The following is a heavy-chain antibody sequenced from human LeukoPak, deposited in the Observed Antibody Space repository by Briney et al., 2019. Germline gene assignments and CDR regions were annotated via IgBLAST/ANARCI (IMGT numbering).Heavy chain of an antibody. Sequence: GGSLRLSCAAYGFSVSSNYMIWVRQAPGKGLEWVSVIYGDGGTDYADSVKGRFPISRDNFKNTVSLQMNSLRAEDTAVYYCASGQKLGLSWYFDLWGRGTLVTVSS. CDR2: IYGDGGT. J-gene: IGHJ2*01. D-gene: IGHD6-13*01. V-gene: IGHV3-53*01. CDR1: GFSVSSNY. CDR3: ASGQKLGLSWYFDL.